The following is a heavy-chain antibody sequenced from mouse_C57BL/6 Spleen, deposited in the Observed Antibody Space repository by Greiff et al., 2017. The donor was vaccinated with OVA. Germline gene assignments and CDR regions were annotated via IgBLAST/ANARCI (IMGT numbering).Heavy chain of an antibody. J-gene: IGHJ3*01. D-gene: IGHD1-1*01. CDR1: GYTFTSYW. CDR3: ATGSGWFAY. V-gene: IGHV1-52*01. CDR2: VDPSDSET. Sequence: QVQLKESGAELVRPGSSVKLSCKASGYTFTSYWMHWVKQRPIQGLEWIGNVDPSDSETHYNQKFKDKATLTVDKSSSTAYMQLSSLTSEDSAVYYCATGSGWFAYWGQGTLVTVSA.